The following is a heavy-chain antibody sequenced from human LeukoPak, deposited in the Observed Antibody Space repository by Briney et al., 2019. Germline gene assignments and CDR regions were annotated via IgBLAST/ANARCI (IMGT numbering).Heavy chain of an antibody. CDR3: AGVGNNYDILTGYPYYFDY. J-gene: IGHJ4*02. CDR2: IYYSGST. V-gene: IGHV4-59*01. CDR1: GRSISSYY. Sequence: PSETLSLTCTVSGRSISSYYWSWIRQPPGKGLEWIGYIYYSGSTNYNPSLKSRVTISVDTSKNQFSLKLSSVTAADTAVYYCAGVGNNYDILTGYPYYFDYWGQGTLVTVSS. D-gene: IGHD3-9*01.